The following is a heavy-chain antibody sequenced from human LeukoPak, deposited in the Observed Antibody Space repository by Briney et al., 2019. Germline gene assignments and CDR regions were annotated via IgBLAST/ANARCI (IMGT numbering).Heavy chain of an antibody. V-gene: IGHV4-39*01. Sequence: SETLSLTCTVSGGSISSSSYYWGWIRQPPGKGLEWIGSIYYSGSTYYNPSLKSRVTISVDTSKNQFSLKLSSVTAADTAVYYCARLGYSYASLEDYRGQGTLVTVSS. CDR3: ARLGYSYASLEDY. CDR1: GGSISSSSYY. D-gene: IGHD5-18*01. J-gene: IGHJ4*02. CDR2: IYYSGST.